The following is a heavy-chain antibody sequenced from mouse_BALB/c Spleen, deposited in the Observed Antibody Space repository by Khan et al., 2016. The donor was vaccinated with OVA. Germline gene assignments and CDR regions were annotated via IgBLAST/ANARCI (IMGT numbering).Heavy chain of an antibody. D-gene: IGHD3-1*01. CDR2: IYPGGYFT. J-gene: IGHJ1*01. CDR3: ARWATWYFDV. CDR1: GYTFTNYW. V-gene: IGHV1-63*02. Sequence: VKLLESGGEVVRPGTSVKISCKASGYTFTNYWLGWIRQRPGHGLEWIGDIYPGGYFTNYNEQFKGKATLTVDTSSITANMQLSSLTSEDSAVYVCARWATWYFDVWGAGTTVTVSS.